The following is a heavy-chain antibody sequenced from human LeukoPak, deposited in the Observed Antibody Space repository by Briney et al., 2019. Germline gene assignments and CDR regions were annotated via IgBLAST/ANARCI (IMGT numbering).Heavy chain of an antibody. J-gene: IGHJ4*02. CDR2: IYYSGST. Sequence: SETLSLTCTVSGGSISSYYWSWIRQPPGKGLEWIGYIYYSGSTNYNPSLKSRVTISVDTSKNQFSLKLSSVTAADTAVYYCARARPPDYGDETVPYYFDYWGQGTLVTVSS. CDR1: GGSISSYY. V-gene: IGHV4-59*01. CDR3: ARARPPDYGDETVPYYFDY. D-gene: IGHD4-17*01.